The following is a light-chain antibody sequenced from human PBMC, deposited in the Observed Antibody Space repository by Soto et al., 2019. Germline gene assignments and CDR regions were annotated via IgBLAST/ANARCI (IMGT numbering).Light chain of an antibody. CDR3: QQYNNWPPWT. CDR1: QSVSSK. V-gene: IGKV3-15*01. J-gene: IGKJ1*01. Sequence: EIVMTQSPATLSVSPGERATLSCSASQSVSSKLAWYQQKPGQAPRLLIYAASTRATGIPARFSGSGSGTEFTLTISSLQSEDFAVYYCQQYNNWPPWTFGQGTKVEIK. CDR2: AAS.